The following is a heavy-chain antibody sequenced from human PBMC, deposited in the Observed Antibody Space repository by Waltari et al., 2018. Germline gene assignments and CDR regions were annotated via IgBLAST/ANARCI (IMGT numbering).Heavy chain of an antibody. CDR3: ARDPGPIVGAPDY. CDR1: GYSFTAYH. CDR2: INPKNGDT. V-gene: IGHV1-2*02. Sequence: QVQLVQSGTEVKKPGASVKVSCQASGYSFTAYHLHGVRQTPGQGLEWLGGINPKNGDTGYAQNFLGRVTMTRDTSINTVYMDLSGLRSDDTAVFYCARDPGPIVGAPDYWGQGTLVTVSS. D-gene: IGHD1-26*01. J-gene: IGHJ4*02.